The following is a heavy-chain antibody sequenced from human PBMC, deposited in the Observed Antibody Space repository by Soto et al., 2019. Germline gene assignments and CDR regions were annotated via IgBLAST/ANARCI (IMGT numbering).Heavy chain of an antibody. CDR2: VYHSGST. CDR1: GYSISSGYY. CDR3: TRGEMATIGFDY. J-gene: IGHJ4*02. V-gene: IGHV4-38-2*01. Sequence: SETLSLTCVVSGYSISSGYYWGWIRQPPGKGLEWIGGVYHSGSTYSNPSLKSRVTMSIDTSKNKLSLRLSSVTAADTAVYYCTRGEMATIGFDYWGQGTLVTVS.